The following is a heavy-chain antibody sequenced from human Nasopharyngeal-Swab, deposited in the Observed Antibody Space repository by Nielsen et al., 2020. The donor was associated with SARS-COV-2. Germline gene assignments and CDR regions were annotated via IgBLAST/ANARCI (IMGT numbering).Heavy chain of an antibody. V-gene: IGHV4-30-4*08. J-gene: IGHJ6*02. CDR3: ARVTIFGGSYGMDV. D-gene: IGHD3-3*01. Sequence: SETLSLTCTVSGGSISSGDYYWSWIRQPPGKGLEWIGYIYYSGSTYYNPSLKSRVTISVDTSKNQFSLKLSSVTAADTAVYYCARVTIFGGSYGMDVWGQGTTVTVSS. CDR2: IYYSGST. CDR1: GGSISSGDYY.